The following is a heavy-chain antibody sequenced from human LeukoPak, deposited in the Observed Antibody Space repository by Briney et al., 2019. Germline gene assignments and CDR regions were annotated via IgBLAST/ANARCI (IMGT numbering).Heavy chain of an antibody. D-gene: IGHD3-10*01. Sequence: PGGSLRLSCAASGFTFSNYWMHWVRQAPGKGLVWVSRINSDARSTSYADSVKGRFTISRDNAKNTLYLQMNSLRAEDTAVYYCAKDIGSYYDYWGQGILVTVSS. CDR2: INSDARST. CDR3: AKDIGSYYDY. J-gene: IGHJ4*02. CDR1: GFTFSNYW. V-gene: IGHV3-74*01.